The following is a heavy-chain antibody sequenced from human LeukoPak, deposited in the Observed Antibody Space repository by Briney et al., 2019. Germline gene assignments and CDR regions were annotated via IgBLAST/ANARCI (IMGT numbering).Heavy chain of an antibody. CDR3: ARDRGDGYKHDY. J-gene: IGHJ4*02. V-gene: IGHV3-21*01. CDR1: GFSFSSYD. CDR2: ISSSSSYI. Sequence: GGSLRLSCAASGFSFSSYDMHWVRQAPGKGLEWVSSISSSSSYIYYADSVKGRFTISRDNAKNSLYLQMNSLRAEDTAVYYCARDRGDGYKHDYWGQGTLVTVSS. D-gene: IGHD5-24*01.